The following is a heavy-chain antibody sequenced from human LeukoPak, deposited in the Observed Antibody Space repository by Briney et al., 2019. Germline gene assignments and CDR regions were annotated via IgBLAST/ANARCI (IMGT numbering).Heavy chain of an antibody. J-gene: IGHJ4*02. D-gene: IGHD3-3*01. CDR1: GFTVSSNY. V-gene: IGHV3-53*01. CDR3: ARGSEAATIFY. CDR2: IFSGGST. Sequence: PGGSLRLSCAASGFTVSSNYMNWLRQAPGKGLEWVSVIFSGGSTYYADSVKGRFTISRDNSRNTLYLQMNSLTDENTAVYYCARGSEAATIFYWGQGTLVTVSS.